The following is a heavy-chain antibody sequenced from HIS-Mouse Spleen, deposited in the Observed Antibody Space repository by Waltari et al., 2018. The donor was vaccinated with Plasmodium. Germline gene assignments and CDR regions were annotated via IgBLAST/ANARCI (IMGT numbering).Heavy chain of an antibody. CDR3: AKEEGNWNDDDAFDI. CDR1: GFTFSSYG. CDR2: IWYVGSNK. Sequence: QVQLVESGGGVVQPGRSLRLSCAASGFTFSSYGMHWVRQAPGKGLEWVAVIWYVGSNKYYADSVKGRFTISRDNSKNTLYLQMNSLRAEDTAVYYCAKEEGNWNDDDAFDIWGQGTMVTVSS. J-gene: IGHJ3*02. D-gene: IGHD1-1*01. V-gene: IGHV3-33*06.